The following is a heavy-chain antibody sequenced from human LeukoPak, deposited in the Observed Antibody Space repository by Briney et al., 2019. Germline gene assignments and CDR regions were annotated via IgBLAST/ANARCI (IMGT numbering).Heavy chain of an antibody. D-gene: IGHD3-10*01. CDR3: AKDSLYYYGSGSYLDY. CDR1: GFTFSSYG. Sequence: GGSLRLSCAASGFTFSSYGMHWVRQAPGKGLEWVAVISYDGSNKYYADSVKGRFTISRDNSKNTLYLQMNSLRAEDTAVYYCAKDSLYYYGSGSYLDYWGQGTLVTVSS. V-gene: IGHV3-30*18. J-gene: IGHJ4*02. CDR2: ISYDGSNK.